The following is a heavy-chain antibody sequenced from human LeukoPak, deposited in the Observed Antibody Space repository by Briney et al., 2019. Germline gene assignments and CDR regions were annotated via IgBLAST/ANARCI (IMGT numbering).Heavy chain of an antibody. Sequence: GGSLRLSCEVSGFTFSSNWMSWVRQAPGKGLEWVANIKQDGSENYYVDSVKRRFTISRDNARNSLYLQMNSLRAEDTAVYYCARISGGWSRGAFDVWGQGTMVTVSS. J-gene: IGHJ3*01. CDR2: IKQDGSEN. CDR3: ARISGGWSRGAFDV. CDR1: GFTFSSNW. D-gene: IGHD6-19*01. V-gene: IGHV3-7*04.